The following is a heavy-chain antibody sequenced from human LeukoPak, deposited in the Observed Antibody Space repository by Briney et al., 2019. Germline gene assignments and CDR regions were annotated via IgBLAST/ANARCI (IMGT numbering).Heavy chain of an antibody. CDR1: GFTFSSYA. V-gene: IGHV3-30-3*01. Sequence: GVSLRLSCAASGFTFSSYAMHWVRQAPGKGLEWVAVISYDGSNKYYADSVKGRFTISRDNSKNTLYLQMNSLRAEDTAVYYCARDRVGATDYFDYWGQGTLVTLSS. CDR2: ISYDGSNK. J-gene: IGHJ4*02. CDR3: ARDRVGATDYFDY. D-gene: IGHD1-26*01.